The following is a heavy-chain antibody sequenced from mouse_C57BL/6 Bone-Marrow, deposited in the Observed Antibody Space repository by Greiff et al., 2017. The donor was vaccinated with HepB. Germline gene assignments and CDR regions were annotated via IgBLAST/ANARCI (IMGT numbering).Heavy chain of an antibody. CDR1: GFTFSDYY. CDR3: ARQGSYDMDY. Sequence: EVMLVESGGGLVQPGGSLKLSCAASGFTFSDYYMYWVRQTPEKRLEWVAYISNGGSSNYYPNTIKGRFTISRDNAKNTLYLQISRLTPEETAMYYGARQGSYDMDYWGKGTSVTVSS. J-gene: IGHJ4*01. CDR2: ISNGGSSN. V-gene: IGHV5-12*01.